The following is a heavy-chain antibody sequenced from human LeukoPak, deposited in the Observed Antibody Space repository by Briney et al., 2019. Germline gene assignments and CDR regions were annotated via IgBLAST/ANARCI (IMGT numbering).Heavy chain of an antibody. J-gene: IGHJ4*02. Sequence: GGSLRLSCAASGFTFSNAWMSWVRQAPGKGLEWVGRIKSKTDGGTTDYAAPVKGRFTISRDDSKNTLYLQMNSLKTEDTAVYYCTTDRWYSSGWGAYYFDYWGQGTLVTVSS. CDR1: GFTFSNAW. CDR3: TTDRWYSSGWGAYYFDY. CDR2: IKSKTDGGTT. D-gene: IGHD6-19*01. V-gene: IGHV3-15*01.